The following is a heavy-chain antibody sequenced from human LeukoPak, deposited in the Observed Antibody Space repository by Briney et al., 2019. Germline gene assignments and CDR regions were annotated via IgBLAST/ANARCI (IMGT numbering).Heavy chain of an antibody. CDR3: ARRRDLYSGSYYPFDY. CDR2: IYPGDSDT. V-gene: IGHV5-51*01. Sequence: GESLKISCKGSGYSFTSYWIGWVRQMPGKGLEWMAIIYPGDSDTRYSPLFQGQVTISADKSISTAYLQWSSLKASDTAMYYCARRRDLYSGSYYPFDYWGQGTLVTVSS. D-gene: IGHD1-26*01. CDR1: GYSFTSYW. J-gene: IGHJ4*02.